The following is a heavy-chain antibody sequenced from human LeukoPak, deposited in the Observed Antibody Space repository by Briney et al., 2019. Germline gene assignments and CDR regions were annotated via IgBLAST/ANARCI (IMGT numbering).Heavy chain of an antibody. Sequence: GSSVKVSCKASGGTFSSYAISWVRQAPGQGLEWMGRIIPILGIANYAQKFQGRVTITADKSTSTAYMELSSLRSEDTAVYYCAREGRAPRSAFDIWGQGTMVTVSS. J-gene: IGHJ3*02. CDR2: IIPILGIA. V-gene: IGHV1-69*04. CDR3: AREGRAPRSAFDI. CDR1: GGTFSSYA.